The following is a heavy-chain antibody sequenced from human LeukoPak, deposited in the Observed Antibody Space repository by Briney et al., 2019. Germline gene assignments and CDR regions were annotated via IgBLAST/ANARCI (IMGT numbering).Heavy chain of an antibody. Sequence: GRSLRLSCAASGFSFNSYGMHWVRQAPGKGLEWVALIRFDGSDIYYADSVKGRFTISRDNSKNTVYLQMNSLRAEDTAVYYCARGSAVAAIAGYYFDYWGHGTLVTVSS. V-gene: IGHV3-33*01. D-gene: IGHD6-13*01. J-gene: IGHJ4*01. CDR2: IRFDGSDI. CDR3: ARGSAVAAIAGYYFDY. CDR1: GFSFNSYG.